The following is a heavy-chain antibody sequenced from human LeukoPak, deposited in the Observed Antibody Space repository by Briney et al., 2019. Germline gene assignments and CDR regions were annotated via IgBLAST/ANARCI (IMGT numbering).Heavy chain of an antibody. CDR3: ARASYHIVPDDMGRGDWFDP. Sequence: SVKVSCKASGGTFSSYAISWVRQAPGQGLEWMGRIIPILGIANYAQKFQGRVTITADKSTSTAYMELSSLRSEDTAVYYCARASYHIVPDDMGRGDWFDPWGQGTLVTVSS. D-gene: IGHD2-2*01. CDR2: IIPILGIA. V-gene: IGHV1-69*04. J-gene: IGHJ5*02. CDR1: GGTFSSYA.